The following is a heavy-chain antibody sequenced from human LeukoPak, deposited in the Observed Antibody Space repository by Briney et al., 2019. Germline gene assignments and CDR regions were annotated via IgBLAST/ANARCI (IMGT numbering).Heavy chain of an antibody. J-gene: IGHJ4*02. D-gene: IGHD4-23*01. CDR2: IYTSGST. CDR3: ARRWSAGPFDY. CDR1: GGSISSYY. Sequence: SETLSLTCTVSGGSISSYYWNWIRQPAGKGLEWIGRIYTSGSTYYNPSLKSRVTKSIDTSKNQFSLKLSSVTAADTAVYYCARRWSAGPFDYWGQGTLVTVSS. V-gene: IGHV4-4*07.